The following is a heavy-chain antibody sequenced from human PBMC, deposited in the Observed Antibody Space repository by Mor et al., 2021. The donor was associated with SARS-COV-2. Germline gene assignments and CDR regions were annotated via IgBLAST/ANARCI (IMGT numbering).Heavy chain of an antibody. CDR1: SYA. Sequence: SYAMHWVRQAPGKGLEWVAVISYDGSNKYYADSVKGRFTISRDNSKNTLYLQMNSLRAEDTAVYYCARDSAYYDSSGYYYGLD. CDR2: ISYDGSNK. D-gene: IGHD3-22*01. V-gene: IGHV3-30-3*01. J-gene: IGHJ6*01. CDR3: ARDSAYYDSSGYYYGLD.